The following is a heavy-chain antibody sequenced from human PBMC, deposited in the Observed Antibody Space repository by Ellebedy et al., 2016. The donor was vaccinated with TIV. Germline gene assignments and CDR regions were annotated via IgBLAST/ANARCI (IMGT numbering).Heavy chain of an antibody. V-gene: IGHV3-53*01. J-gene: IGHJ4*02. CDR3: ARDPDGVYGDMSDH. D-gene: IGHD4-17*01. CDR1: GFSVSRNY. CDR2: IDTVGDT. Sequence: GGSLRLSCRASGFSVSRNYMNWVRQAPGKGLEWDSVIDTVGDTYYADAVKGRFTMSRDDSKNTLYGQMSSLRAEDTAVYYCARDPDGVYGDMSDHWGRGTLVTVSS.